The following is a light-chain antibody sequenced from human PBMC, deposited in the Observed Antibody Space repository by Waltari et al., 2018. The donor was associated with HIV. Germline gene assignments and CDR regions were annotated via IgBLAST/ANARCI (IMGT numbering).Light chain of an antibody. J-gene: IGLJ2*01. Sequence: QLVLTQSPSASASLGASVKLTCTLTRGHSSYAIAWHQQQPETGPRYLMKLNSDGSHRKGDGIPDRFSGSSSGAERYLTISSLQSEDEADYYCQTWDTGIQVFGGGTKLTVL. CDR1: RGHSSYA. V-gene: IGLV4-69*01. CDR3: QTWDTGIQV. CDR2: LNSDGSH.